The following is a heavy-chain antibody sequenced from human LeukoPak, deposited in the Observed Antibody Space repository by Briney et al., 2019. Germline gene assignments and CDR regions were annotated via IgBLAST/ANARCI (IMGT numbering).Heavy chain of an antibody. Sequence: PGGSLRLSWAASASTFSSNYMIWVRQAPGKGLEWVSVIYSGGSTYYADSVKGRFTISRDNSKNTLYLQMNSLRAEDTAVYYCARDRASSGWSQVPFDYWGQGTLVTVSS. D-gene: IGHD6-19*01. V-gene: IGHV3-66*01. CDR1: ASTFSSNY. CDR3: ARDRASSGWSQVPFDY. CDR2: IYSGGST. J-gene: IGHJ4*02.